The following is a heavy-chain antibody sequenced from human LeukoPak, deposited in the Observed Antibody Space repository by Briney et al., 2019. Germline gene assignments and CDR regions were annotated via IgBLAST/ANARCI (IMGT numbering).Heavy chain of an antibody. CDR3: AKKRVQLECFDY. CDR2: ISGSGGST. Sequence: GGSLRLSCAASGLTFNSYAMSWVRQAPGKGLEWVSAISGSGGSTYYADSVKGRFTISRDNSKNTLYLQMNSLRAEDTAVYYCAKKRVQLECFDYWGQGTLVTVSS. D-gene: IGHD1-1*01. CDR1: GLTFNSYA. J-gene: IGHJ4*02. V-gene: IGHV3-23*01.